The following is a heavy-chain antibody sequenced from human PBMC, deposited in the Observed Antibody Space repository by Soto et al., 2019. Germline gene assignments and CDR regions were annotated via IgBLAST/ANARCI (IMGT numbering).Heavy chain of an antibody. J-gene: IGHJ6*02. V-gene: IGHV3-74*01. Sequence: PGGSLRLSCAASGFTLSSFWMHWVRQAPGKGLVWVSRMNSDGSNTYYADSVKGRFTISRDNARNTLYLQMNSLRAEDTAVSYCSRAGSPGSASGGDAWGQGTTVTVSS. CDR2: MNSDGSNT. CDR3: SRAGSPGSASGGDA. D-gene: IGHD6-25*01. CDR1: GFTLSSFW.